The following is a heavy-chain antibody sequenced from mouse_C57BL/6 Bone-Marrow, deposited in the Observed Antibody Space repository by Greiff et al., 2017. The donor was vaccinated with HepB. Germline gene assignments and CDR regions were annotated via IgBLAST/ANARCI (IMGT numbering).Heavy chain of an antibody. J-gene: IGHJ1*03. V-gene: IGHV1-26*01. CDR3: AGVSYYYGSSYVPHWYFDV. Sequence: VQLQQSGPELVKPGASVKISCKASGYTFTDYYMNWVKQSHGKSLEWIGDINPNNGGTSYNQKFKGKATLTVDKSSSTAYMELRSLTSEDSAVYYCAGVSYYYGSSYVPHWYFDVWGTGTTVTVSS. CDR1: GYTFTDYY. CDR2: INPNNGGT. D-gene: IGHD1-1*01.